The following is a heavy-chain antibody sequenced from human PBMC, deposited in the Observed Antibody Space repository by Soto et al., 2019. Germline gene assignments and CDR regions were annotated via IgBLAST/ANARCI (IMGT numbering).Heavy chain of an antibody. CDR3: TKDSGWTSAD. J-gene: IGHJ4*02. CDR1: GFTFRDYG. CDR2: ISGGAT. D-gene: IGHD3-10*01. Sequence: EVPLLESGGGLVQPGGSRRLSCAASGFTFRDYGMSWVRQAPGKGLEWVSGISGGATYYADSVKGRFVISRDDSKNTLYLEMDSLRVEVTAVYYCTKDSGWTSADWGQGTLVTVSS. V-gene: IGHV3-23*01.